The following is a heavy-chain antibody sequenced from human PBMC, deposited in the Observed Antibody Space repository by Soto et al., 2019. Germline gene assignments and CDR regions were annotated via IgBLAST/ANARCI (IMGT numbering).Heavy chain of an antibody. CDR1: GGHFSSYA. CDR3: AKDNEHIVVVTAAFDI. D-gene: IGHD2-21*02. J-gene: IGHJ3*02. V-gene: IGHV3-23*01. Sequence: TGGSLRLSCAASGGHFSSYAMSWVRQAPGKGLEWVSAISGSGGSTYYADSVKGRFTISRDNSKNTLYLQMNSLRAEDTAVYYCAKDNEHIVVVTAAFDIWGQGTMVTVSS. CDR2: ISGSGGST.